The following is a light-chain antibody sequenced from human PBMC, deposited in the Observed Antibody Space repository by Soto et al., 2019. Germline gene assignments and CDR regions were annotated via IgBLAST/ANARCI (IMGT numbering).Light chain of an antibody. CDR1: SGHSSYA. V-gene: IGLV4-69*01. CDR3: QTWGTGIHVV. CDR2: LNSDGSH. J-gene: IGLJ2*01. Sequence: QSVLTQSPSASASLGASVKLTCTLSSGHSSYAIAWHQQQPEKGPRYLMKLNSDGSHSKGDGIPDRFSGSSSGAERYLTISSLQSEDEADYYCQTWGTGIHVVFGGATKVTVL.